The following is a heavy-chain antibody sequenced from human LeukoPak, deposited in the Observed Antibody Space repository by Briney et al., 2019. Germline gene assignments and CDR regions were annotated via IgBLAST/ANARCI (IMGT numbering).Heavy chain of an antibody. V-gene: IGHV3-74*01. CDR3: AGSGSYSNYFDY. CDR1: GFTFSSYW. D-gene: IGHD3-10*01. CDR2: INSDGSST. Sequence: PGGSLRLSCAASGFTFSSYWMHWVRQAPGKGLVWVSRINSDGSSTSYADSVKGRFTISRDNAKNTLYLQMNSLRAEDTAVYYCAGSGSYSNYFDYWGQGTLVTVSS. J-gene: IGHJ4*02.